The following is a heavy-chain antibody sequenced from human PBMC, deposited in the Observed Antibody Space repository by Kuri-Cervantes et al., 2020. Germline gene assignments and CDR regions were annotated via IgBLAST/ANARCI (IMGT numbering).Heavy chain of an antibody. CDR2: ISSSSSYI. J-gene: IGHJ4*02. CDR1: GFTFSSYS. Sequence: GGSLRLSCAASGFTFSSYSMNWVRQAPGKGLEWVSSISSSSSYIYYADSVKGRFTISRDNAKNSLYLQMNSLRAEDTAVYYCARAGPELLLYYFDYWGQGTLVTVSS. V-gene: IGHV3-21*01. CDR3: ARAGPELLLYYFDY. D-gene: IGHD3-10*01.